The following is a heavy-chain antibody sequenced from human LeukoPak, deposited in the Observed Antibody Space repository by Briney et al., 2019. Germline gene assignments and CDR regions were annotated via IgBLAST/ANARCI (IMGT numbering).Heavy chain of an antibody. D-gene: IGHD3-3*01. CDR2: FSGSGGTT. CDR1: GFTFSSYA. J-gene: IGHJ4*02. V-gene: IGHV3-23*01. Sequence: GGSLRLSCAASGFTFSSYAMNWVRQAPGRGLEWVSGFSGSGGTTYYADSVKGRFTISRDNAKNSLYLQMNSLRAEDTAVYYCARDLSRITIFGVVIPLGYWGQGTLVTVSS. CDR3: ARDLSRITIFGVVIPLGY.